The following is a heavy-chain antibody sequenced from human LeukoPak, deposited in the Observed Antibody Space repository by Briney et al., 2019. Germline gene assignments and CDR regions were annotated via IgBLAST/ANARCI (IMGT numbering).Heavy chain of an antibody. J-gene: IGHJ6*02. CDR3: ARAGGVYTSVDYYYGMDV. Sequence: SVKVTCKASGGTFSSYAISWVRQAPGQGLEWMGGIIPIFGTANYAQKFQGRVTITADESTSTAYMELSSLRSEDTAVYYCARAGGVYTSVDYYYGMDVWGQGTTVTVSS. CDR1: GGTFSSYA. D-gene: IGHD2-8*02. CDR2: IIPIFGTA. V-gene: IGHV1-69*13.